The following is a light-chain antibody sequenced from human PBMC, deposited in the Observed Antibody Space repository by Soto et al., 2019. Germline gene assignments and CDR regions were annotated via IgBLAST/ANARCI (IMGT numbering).Light chain of an antibody. CDR2: EVT. J-gene: IGLJ1*01. Sequence: QSALTQPASVSGSPGQSIAISCTGTSSDVGGYDYVSWYQQHPDKAPKLIIYEVTKRPSGVSNRFSGSKSGNTASLTISWLQPDDEADYYCSSHTSGDTRVFGSGTKLTVL. CDR1: SSDVGGYDY. CDR3: SSHTSGDTRV. V-gene: IGLV2-14*01.